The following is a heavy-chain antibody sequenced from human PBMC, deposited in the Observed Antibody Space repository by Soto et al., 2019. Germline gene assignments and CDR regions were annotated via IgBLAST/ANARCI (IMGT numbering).Heavy chain of an antibody. Sequence: QVQLVQSGAEVKKPGSSVKVSCKASGGTFSSYAISWVRQAPGQGLEWMGGIIPIFGTANYAQKFQGRVTSTADESTSTAYMELSSLRSEDTAVYYCARAFMLRSSSWWGCFDYWGQGTLVTVSS. J-gene: IGHJ4*02. CDR2: IIPIFGTA. V-gene: IGHV1-69*01. CDR3: ARAFMLRSSSWWGCFDY. CDR1: GGTFSSYA. D-gene: IGHD6-13*01.